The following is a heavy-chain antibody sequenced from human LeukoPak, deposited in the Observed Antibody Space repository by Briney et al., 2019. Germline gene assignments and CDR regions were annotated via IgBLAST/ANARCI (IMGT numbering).Heavy chain of an antibody. CDR2: ISSSSSTI. J-gene: IGHJ1*01. D-gene: IGHD2-15*01. CDR3: ARLSLLTKYLQH. CDR1: VFTFSSYI. V-gene: IGHV3-48*01. Sequence: PGGSLRLSCAASVFTFSSYIMNWVRQAPGKGVEWVSYISSSSSTIYYADSVEGRFTISSDNAKNSLYLQMNSLRAEDTAVYYCARLSLLTKYLQHWGQGTLVTVSS.